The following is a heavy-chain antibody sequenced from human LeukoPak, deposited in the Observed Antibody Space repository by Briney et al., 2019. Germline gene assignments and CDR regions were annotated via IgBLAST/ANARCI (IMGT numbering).Heavy chain of an antibody. CDR2: IRSKAYGGTT. V-gene: IGHV3-49*03. CDR1: GFTFGDHA. D-gene: IGHD2-2*01. CDR3: TRAYTQLGFDP. J-gene: IGHJ5*02. Sequence: GGSLRLSCTASGFTFGDHAMSWFRQAPGKGLEWVGFIRSKAYGGTTEYAASVKGRFTISRDDSKSIAYLQMNSLKTEDTAVYYCTRAYTQLGFDPWGQGTLVTVSS.